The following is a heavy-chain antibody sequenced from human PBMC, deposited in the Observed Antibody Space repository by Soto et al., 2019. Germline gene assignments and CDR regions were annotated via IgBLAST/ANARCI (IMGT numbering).Heavy chain of an antibody. D-gene: IGHD3-9*01. Sequence: SETLSLTCTVSGGSISSGGYYWNWIRQPPGKGLEWIGYIYYSGDIYYSPSLKSRVTISLDTSKNQFSLKPNSVTAADTAVYYCARHGRANYDILTGLTPYYYGMDVWGQGTTVTVSS. CDR2: IYYSGDI. CDR1: GGSISSGGYY. J-gene: IGHJ6*02. V-gene: IGHV4-31*03. CDR3: ARHGRANYDILTGLTPYYYGMDV.